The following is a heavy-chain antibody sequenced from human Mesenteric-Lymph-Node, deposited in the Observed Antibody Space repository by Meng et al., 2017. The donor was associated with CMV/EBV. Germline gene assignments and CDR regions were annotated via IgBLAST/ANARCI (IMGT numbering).Heavy chain of an antibody. CDR1: GFSVSDYY. J-gene: IGHJ4*02. V-gene: IGHV3-11*01. Sequence: GESLKISCEVSGFSVSDYYMTWIRQTPGRGLEWVAFISNGGLSINYPDSVEGRFSISRDTAKNSLYLQMNNLRAEDTAVYYCVRRGSSGWYESYFDYWGQGTLVTVSS. CDR3: VRRGSSGWYESYFDY. D-gene: IGHD6-19*01. CDR2: ISNGGLSI.